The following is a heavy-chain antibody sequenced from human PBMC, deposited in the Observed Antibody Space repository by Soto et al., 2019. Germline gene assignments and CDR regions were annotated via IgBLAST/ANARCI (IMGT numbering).Heavy chain of an antibody. D-gene: IGHD1-26*01. CDR2: INAGNGNT. V-gene: IGHV1-3*01. CDR3: ESSSGSYWQLDY. J-gene: IGHJ4*02. Sequence: QVQLVQSGAEVKKPGASVKVSCKASGYTFTSYAMHWVRQAPGQRLEWMGWINAGNGNTKYSQKFQGRVTITRDTSASTAYMELSSLRSEDTAVYYCESSSGSYWQLDYWGQGTLVTVSS. CDR1: GYTFTSYA.